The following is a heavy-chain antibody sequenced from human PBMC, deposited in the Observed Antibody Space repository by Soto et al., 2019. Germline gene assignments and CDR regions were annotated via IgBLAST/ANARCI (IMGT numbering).Heavy chain of an antibody. CDR1: GFTFSSYA. V-gene: IGHV3-23*01. CDR3: ANGYAPGYYFDY. Sequence: HPGGSLRLSCAASGFTFSSYAMSWVRQAPGKGLEWVSAISGSGGSTYYADSVKGRFTISRDNSKNTLYLQMNSLRAEDTAVYYCANGYAPGYYFDYWGQGTLVTVSS. D-gene: IGHD2-2*01. CDR2: ISGSGGST. J-gene: IGHJ4*02.